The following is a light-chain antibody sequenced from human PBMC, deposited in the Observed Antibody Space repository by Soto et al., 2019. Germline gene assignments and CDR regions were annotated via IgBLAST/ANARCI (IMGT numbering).Light chain of an antibody. CDR2: GAS. CDR3: QQYGRSPPYT. V-gene: IGKV3-20*01. Sequence: EIVLTQSPGTLSLSPGERATLSCRASQSVSSSYLAWYQQKPGQAPRLLIYGASSRATGIPDRFSGSGSGTAFTLTISRLEPEHFEVYYCQQYGRSPPYTFGQGTKLEIK. CDR1: QSVSSSY. J-gene: IGKJ2*01.